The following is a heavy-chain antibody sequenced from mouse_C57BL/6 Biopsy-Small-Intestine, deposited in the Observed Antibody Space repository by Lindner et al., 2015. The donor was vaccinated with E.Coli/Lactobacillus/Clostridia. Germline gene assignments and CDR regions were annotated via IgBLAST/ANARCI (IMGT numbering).Heavy chain of an antibody. V-gene: IGHV1-80*01. CDR2: IYPGDGDT. J-gene: IGHJ2*01. Sequence: VQLQESGAELVKPGASVKISCKASGYAFSSYWMNWVKQRPGKGLEWIGQIYPGDGDTNYNGKFKGKATLTADKSSSTAYMQLSSLTSEDSAVYFCARSGMVTAGYFDYWGQGTTLTVSS. CDR3: ARSGMVTAGYFDY. D-gene: IGHD2-2*01. CDR1: GYAFSSYW.